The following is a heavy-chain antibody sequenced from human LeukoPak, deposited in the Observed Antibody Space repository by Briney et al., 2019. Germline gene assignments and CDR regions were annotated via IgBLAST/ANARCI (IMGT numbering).Heavy chain of an antibody. J-gene: IGHJ4*02. V-gene: IGHV3-64*01. CDR2: VDIDGGST. CDR1: GFTFSNYA. Sequence: PGGSLRLSCAASGFTFSNYALHWVRQAPGKGLEYVSAVDIDGGSTYYANSVKGRFTISRDNSKSTLYLQMDILRPEDMAVYYCTSRDDSGYWGQGTLVTVSS. CDR3: TSRDDSGY. D-gene: IGHD5-24*01.